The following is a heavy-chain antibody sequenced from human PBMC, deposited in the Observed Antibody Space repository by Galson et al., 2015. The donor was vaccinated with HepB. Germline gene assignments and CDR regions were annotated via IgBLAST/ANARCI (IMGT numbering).Heavy chain of an antibody. J-gene: IGHJ4*02. CDR1: GFTFSNYA. CDR2: ISGIGGRGGEGRT. Sequence: SLRLSCAASGFTFSNYAMSWVRQAPGKGLEWVSAISGIGGRGGEGRTYYADSVKGRFTISRDNSKNTLYLQMNSLRVEDTAVFYCARESPYETPRLYYVDYWGQGILVTVSS. CDR3: ARESPYETPRLYYVDY. V-gene: IGHV3-23*01. D-gene: IGHD2-15*01.